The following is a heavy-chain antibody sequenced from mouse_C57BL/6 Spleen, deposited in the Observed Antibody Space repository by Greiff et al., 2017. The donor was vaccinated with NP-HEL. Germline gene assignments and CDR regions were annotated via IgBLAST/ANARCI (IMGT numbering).Heavy chain of an antibody. V-gene: IGHV1-42*01. J-gene: IGHJ4*01. CDR1: GYSFTGYY. CDR2: INPSTGGT. D-gene: IGHD4-1*01. CDR3: AINWDFMDY. Sequence: EVMLVESGPELVKPGASVKISCKASGYSFTGYYMNWVKQSPEKSLEWIGEINPSTGGTTYNQKFKAKATLTVDKSSSTAYMQLKSLTSEDSAVYYCAINWDFMDYWGQGTSVTVSS.